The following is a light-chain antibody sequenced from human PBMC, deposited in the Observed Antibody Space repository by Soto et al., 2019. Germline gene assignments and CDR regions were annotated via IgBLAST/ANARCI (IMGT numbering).Light chain of an antibody. CDR1: QSVSKY. J-gene: IGKJ5*01. Sequence: EIVLTQSPATLSLSPGERATLSCRTSQSVSKYFAWYQQKPGRAPRLLIYDASSRATGIPARFIGSGSGTDCTLTISSLEPEDFAIYYCQQRSNWPITCGQGTRLEIK. CDR3: QQRSNWPIT. V-gene: IGKV3-11*01. CDR2: DAS.